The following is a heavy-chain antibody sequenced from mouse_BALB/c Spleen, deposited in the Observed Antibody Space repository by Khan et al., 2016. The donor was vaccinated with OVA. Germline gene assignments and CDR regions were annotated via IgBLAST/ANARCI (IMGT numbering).Heavy chain of an antibody. CDR1: GYTFTSYY. Sequence: QVQLQQSGAELVKPSPSVRLSCKASGYTFTSYYLYWVKQRPGQGLEWIGDINPINGGTNFNQTFKSKVTLTVDKSSSQAYMQLSSVTSEDSAVYYCTRSGYGTFDYWGQGTLVTVSA. D-gene: IGHD1-1*02. CDR2: INPINGGT. CDR3: TRSGYGTFDY. J-gene: IGHJ3*01. V-gene: IGHV1S81*02.